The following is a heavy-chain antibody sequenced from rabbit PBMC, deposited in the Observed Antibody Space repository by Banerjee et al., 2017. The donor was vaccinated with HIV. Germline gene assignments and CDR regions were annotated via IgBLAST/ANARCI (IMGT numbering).Heavy chain of an antibody. J-gene: IGHJ4*01. V-gene: IGHV1S40*01. CDR3: ARGGGYGGYNL. CDR2: IYASSGGSA. D-gene: IGHD2-1*01. CDR1: GFDFSSSYY. Sequence: QSLEESGGDLVKPGASLTLTCTASGFDFSSSYYMCWVRQAPGKGLEWIACIYASSGGSAYYASWAKGRFTISKTSSTTVTLQMTSLTAADTATYFCARGGGYGGYNLWGPGTLVTVS.